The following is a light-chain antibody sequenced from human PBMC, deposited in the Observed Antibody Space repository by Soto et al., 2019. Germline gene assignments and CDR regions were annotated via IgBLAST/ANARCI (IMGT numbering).Light chain of an antibody. Sequence: DIQMTQSPSTLSASVGDRVTITCRASQSISSWLAWYQQKPGKAPKLLIYDASSLESGVPSRFSGSGSGTGFTLTISSLQPDDFANYYCQQYNSYSPLTLGGGTKVDIK. CDR3: QQYNSYSPLT. J-gene: IGKJ4*01. V-gene: IGKV1-5*01. CDR1: QSISSW. CDR2: DAS.